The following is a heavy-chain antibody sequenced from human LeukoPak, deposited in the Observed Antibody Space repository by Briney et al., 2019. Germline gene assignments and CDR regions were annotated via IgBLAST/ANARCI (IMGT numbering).Heavy chain of an antibody. CDR1: GFTFSSYA. V-gene: IGHV3-23*01. Sequence: TGGSLRLSCAASGFTFSSYAMSWVRQAPGKGLEWVSAISGSGGSTYYADSVKGRFTISRDNSKNTLYLQMNSLRAEDTAGYYCAKGGDYGDRFDYWGQGTLVTVSS. CDR2: ISGSGGST. D-gene: IGHD4-17*01. CDR3: AKGGDYGDRFDY. J-gene: IGHJ4*02.